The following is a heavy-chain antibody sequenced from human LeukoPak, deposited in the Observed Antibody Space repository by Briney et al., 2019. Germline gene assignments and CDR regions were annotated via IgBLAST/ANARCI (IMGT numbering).Heavy chain of an antibody. Sequence: PGGSLRLSCAASGFSFSDYWMDWARQAPGKGLEWVASIKPDGSEIYYVDAVKGRFTISRDNAKNSLYLQMNSLRAEDTAVYYCTRSLDYWGQGTLVTVSS. V-gene: IGHV3-7*02. D-gene: IGHD2-15*01. CDR3: TRSLDY. CDR2: IKPDGSEI. J-gene: IGHJ4*02. CDR1: GFSFSDYW.